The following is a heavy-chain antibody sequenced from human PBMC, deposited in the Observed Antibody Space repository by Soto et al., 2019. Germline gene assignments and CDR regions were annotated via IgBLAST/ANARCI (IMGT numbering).Heavy chain of an antibody. CDR3: AKTGRPGDYYRRFDS. D-gene: IGHD3-22*01. V-gene: IGHV3-23*01. CDR1: GFTFSSYT. Sequence: EVQLLESGGDLVQPGGSLRLSCAASGFTFSSYTMTWVRRAPGKGLEWVSDVGGNGDAKLYADSVKGRFTISRDNSKNTLYLQLERLRAEDTAIYYCAKTGRPGDYYRRFDSWGQGTLVTVSS. CDR2: VGGNGDAK. J-gene: IGHJ5*01.